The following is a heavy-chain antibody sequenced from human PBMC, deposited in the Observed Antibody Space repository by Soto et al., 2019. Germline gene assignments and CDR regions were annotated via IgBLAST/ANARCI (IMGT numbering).Heavy chain of an antibody. CDR3: ARGTSKDTRRYYFDY. CDR1: GGSISSSSYY. V-gene: IGHV4-39*07. Sequence: SETLSLTCTVSGGSISSSSYYWGWIRQPPGKGLEWIGSIYYSGSTYYNPSLKSRVTISVDTSKNQFSLKLSSVTAADTAVYYCARGTSKDTRRYYFDYWGQGTLVTVSS. CDR2: IYYSGST. J-gene: IGHJ4*02.